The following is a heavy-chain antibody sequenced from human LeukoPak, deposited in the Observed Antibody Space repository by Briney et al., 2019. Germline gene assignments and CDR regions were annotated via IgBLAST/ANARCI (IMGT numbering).Heavy chain of an antibody. CDR1: GFTFSSYS. Sequence: PGGSLRLSCAASGFTFSSYSMNWVRQAPGKGLEWVSSISSSSSYIYYADSVKGRFTISRDNAKNSPYLQMNGLRAEDTAVYYCARVRTTVAKGDAFDIWGQGTMVTVSS. D-gene: IGHD4-23*01. J-gene: IGHJ3*02. V-gene: IGHV3-21*01. CDR3: ARVRTTVAKGDAFDI. CDR2: ISSSSSYI.